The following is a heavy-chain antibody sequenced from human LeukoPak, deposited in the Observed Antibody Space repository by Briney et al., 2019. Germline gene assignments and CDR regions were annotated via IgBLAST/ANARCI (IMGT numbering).Heavy chain of an antibody. CDR1: GYTSTSYD. V-gene: IGHV1-8*01. J-gene: IGHJ4*02. CDR3: ARDRALYGSASRYDY. D-gene: IGHD3-10*01. Sequence: ASVTVSCTASGYTSTSYDINWVRQAPGRGLEWKGWMNPNSGNTGYAQKFQGRVTMTRNTSISTAYMELSSLRSEDTAVYYCARDRALYGSASRYDYWGQRPLVTVSS. CDR2: MNPNSGNT.